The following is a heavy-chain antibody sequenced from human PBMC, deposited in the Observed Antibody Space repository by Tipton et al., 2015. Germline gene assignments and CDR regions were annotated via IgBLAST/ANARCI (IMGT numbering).Heavy chain of an antibody. CDR2: IFYTGST. Sequence: TLSLTCTVSGGSISGGGYYWSWIRQHPGKGLEWIGYIFYTGSTNYNPSLKSRVTMSVDTSKNQFSLKLNSVTAADTAVYYCARDRDYHSRGMDYWYCDLWGRGTLVTVSS. CDR1: GGSISGGGYY. CDR3: ARDRDYHSRGMDYWYCDL. J-gene: IGHJ2*01. D-gene: IGHD3-22*01. V-gene: IGHV4-31*03.